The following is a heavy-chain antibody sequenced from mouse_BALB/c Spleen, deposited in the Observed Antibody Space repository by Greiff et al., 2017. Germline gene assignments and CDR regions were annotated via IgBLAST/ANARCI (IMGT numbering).Heavy chain of an antibody. CDR2: IDPANGNT. Sequence: EVKLVESGAELVKPGASVKLSCTASGFNIKDTYMHWVKQRPEQGLEWIGRIDPANGNTKYDPKFQGKATITADTSSNTAYLQLSSLTSEDTAVYYCARSDYYGSSYWFAYWGQGTLVTVSA. V-gene: IGHV14-3*02. CDR3: ARSDYYGSSYWFAY. D-gene: IGHD1-1*01. CDR1: GFNIKDTY. J-gene: IGHJ3*01.